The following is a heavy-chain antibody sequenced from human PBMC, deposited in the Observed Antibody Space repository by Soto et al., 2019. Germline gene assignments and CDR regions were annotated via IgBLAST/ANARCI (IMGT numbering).Heavy chain of an antibody. CDR2: ISGSGGST. Sequence: EVQLLESGGGLVQPGGSLRLSCAASGFTFRSYAMRGVRQAPGKGLEWVSAISGSGGSTYYADSVKGRFTISRDNSKNTLYLQMNSLRAEDTAVYYCARRGSGSYYDYWGQGTLVSVSS. V-gene: IGHV3-23*01. J-gene: IGHJ4*02. CDR3: ARRGSGSYYDY. CDR1: GFTFRSYA. D-gene: IGHD1-26*01.